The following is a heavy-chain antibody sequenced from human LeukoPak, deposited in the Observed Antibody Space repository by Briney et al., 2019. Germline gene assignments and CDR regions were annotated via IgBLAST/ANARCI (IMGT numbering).Heavy chain of an antibody. J-gene: IGHJ3*02. CDR1: GGSISSGGYY. V-gene: IGHV4-31*03. CDR2: IYYSGST. Sequence: SETLSLTCTVSGGSISSGGYYWSWIHQHPGKGLEWIGYIYYSGSTYYNPSLKSRVTISVDTSKNQFSLKLSSVTAADTAVYYCARAMVVAATNDAFDIWGQGTMVTVSS. CDR3: ARAMVVAATNDAFDI. D-gene: IGHD2-15*01.